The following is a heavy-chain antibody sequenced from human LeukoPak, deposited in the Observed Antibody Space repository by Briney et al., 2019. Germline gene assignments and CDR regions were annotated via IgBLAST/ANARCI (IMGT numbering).Heavy chain of an antibody. CDR1: GFTFSSYA. CDR2: ISGSGGST. D-gene: IGHD6-13*01. Sequence: GGSLRLSCAASGFTFSSYAMSWVRQAPGKGLEWVSAISGSGGSTYYADSVKGRFTISRDNSKNTLYLQMNSLRAEDTAVYCCAKDGRIAAAAALDYWGQGTLVTVSS. CDR3: AKDGRIAAAAALDY. J-gene: IGHJ4*02. V-gene: IGHV3-23*01.